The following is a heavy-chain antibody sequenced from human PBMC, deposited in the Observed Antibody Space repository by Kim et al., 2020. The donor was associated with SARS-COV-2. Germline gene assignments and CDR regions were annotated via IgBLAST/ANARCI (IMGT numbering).Heavy chain of an antibody. J-gene: IGHJ6*02. CDR3: ARVARITMVRGVIAPYYYYGMDV. D-gene: IGHD3-10*01. Sequence: SETLSLTCAVYGGSFSGYYWSWIRQPPGKGLEWIGEINHSGSTNYNPSLKSRVTISVDTSKNQFSLKLSSVTAADTAVYYCARVARITMVRGVIAPYYYYGMDVWGQGTTVTVSS. CDR2: INHSGST. V-gene: IGHV4-34*01. CDR1: GGSFSGYY.